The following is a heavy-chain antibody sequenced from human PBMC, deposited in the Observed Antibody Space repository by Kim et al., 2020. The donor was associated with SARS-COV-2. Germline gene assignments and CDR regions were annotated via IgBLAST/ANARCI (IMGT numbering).Heavy chain of an antibody. D-gene: IGHD3-9*01. CDR3: ARVRIRGGYDILTVPGDY. Sequence: KSRVTISVDTSKNQFSLKLSSVTAADTAVYYCARVRIRGGYDILTVPGDYWGQGTLVTVSS. V-gene: IGHV4-59*01. J-gene: IGHJ4*02.